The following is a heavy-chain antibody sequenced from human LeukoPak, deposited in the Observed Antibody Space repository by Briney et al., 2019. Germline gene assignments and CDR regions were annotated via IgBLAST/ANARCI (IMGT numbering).Heavy chain of an antibody. CDR3: AREGGYVFDY. V-gene: IGHV3-74*01. CDR1: GFTFTSHW. J-gene: IGHJ4*02. D-gene: IGHD5-12*01. CDR2: INSDASAI. Sequence: GGSLRLSCAASGFTFTSHWMHWVRQAPGKGLVWVSRINSDASAIDYADSVKGRFTISRDNSKNTVYLQMNSLRPEDTAMYYCAREGGYVFDYWGQGTLVTVSS.